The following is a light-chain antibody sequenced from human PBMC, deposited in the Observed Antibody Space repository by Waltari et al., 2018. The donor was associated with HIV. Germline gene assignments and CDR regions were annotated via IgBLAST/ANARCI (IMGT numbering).Light chain of an antibody. J-gene: IGLJ2*01. V-gene: IGLV3-25*03. CDR2: KDN. CDR1: PLPQHY. CDR3: QSTDSSGTLVV. Sequence: SYELPQTPSLSVSPGQTARLTCFGDPLPQHYPYWYQQKAGQAPRLVIYKDNERASGIPERCSGSSSGTTVTVTISGVQPEDEADYHCQSTDSSGTLVVFGGGTKLTVL.